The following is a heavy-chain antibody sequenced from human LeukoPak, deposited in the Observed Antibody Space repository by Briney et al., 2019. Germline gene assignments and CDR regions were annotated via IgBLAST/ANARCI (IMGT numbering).Heavy chain of an antibody. Sequence: PGGSLRLSCEASGFSFSSYGMHWVRQAPGKGLEWVAVIWYDGSNKYYADSVKGRFTISRDNSKNTLYLQMNSLRAEDTAVYYCARDLEDSSGWRPSWFDPWGQGTLVTVSS. CDR3: ARDLEDSSGWRPSWFDP. D-gene: IGHD6-19*01. J-gene: IGHJ5*02. V-gene: IGHV3-33*08. CDR2: IWYDGSNK. CDR1: GFSFSSYG.